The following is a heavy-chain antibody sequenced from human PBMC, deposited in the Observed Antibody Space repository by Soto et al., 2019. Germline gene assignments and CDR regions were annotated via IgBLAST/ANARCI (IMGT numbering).Heavy chain of an antibody. CDR1: AASFSKYY. Sequence: SETLSLTCTVSAASFSKYYWTWIRQPPGKGLEWIGYIYFNGNTKYNPSLEGRVTISIDTSKKEFSLKLTSVTAADAAVYYCASVTFGGIVLAHWGQGTLVTVSS. CDR3: ASVTFGGIVLAH. D-gene: IGHD3-16*01. CDR2: IYFNGNT. V-gene: IGHV4-59*01. J-gene: IGHJ4*02.